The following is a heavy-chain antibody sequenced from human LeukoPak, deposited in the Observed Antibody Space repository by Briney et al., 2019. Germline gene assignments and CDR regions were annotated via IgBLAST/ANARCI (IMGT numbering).Heavy chain of an antibody. CDR2: ISWNGGST. CDR3: ARDGTGYSSGWYRDY. D-gene: IGHD6-19*01. V-gene: IGHV3-20*04. CDR1: GFTFDDYA. Sequence: TGGSLRLSCAPPGFTFDDYAMSWVRQAPGKGLEWVSGISWNGGSTAYADSLKGRFTISRDNAKNSLYLQMNSLRAEDTALYYCARDGTGYSSGWYRDYWGQGTLVTVSS. J-gene: IGHJ4*02.